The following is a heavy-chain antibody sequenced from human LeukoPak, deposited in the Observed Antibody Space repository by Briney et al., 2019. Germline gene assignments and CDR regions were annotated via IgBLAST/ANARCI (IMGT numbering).Heavy chain of an antibody. V-gene: IGHV1-69*13. CDR3: ARDPHFDWLVPSYYYYGMDV. J-gene: IGHJ6*04. D-gene: IGHD3-9*01. Sequence: GASVKVSCKASGGTFSSYAISWVRQAPGQGLEWMGGTIPIFGTANYAQKFQGRVTITADESTSTAYMELSSLRSEDTAVYYCARDPHFDWLVPSYYYYGMDVWGKGTTVTVSS. CDR2: TIPIFGTA. CDR1: GGTFSSYA.